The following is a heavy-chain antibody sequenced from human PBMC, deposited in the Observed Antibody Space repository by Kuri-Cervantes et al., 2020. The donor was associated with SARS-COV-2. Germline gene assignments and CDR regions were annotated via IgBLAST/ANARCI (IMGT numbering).Heavy chain of an antibody. CDR2: IDWDDDK. V-gene: IGHV2-5*08. D-gene: IGHD3-9*01. Sequence: SGPTLVKPTQTLTLTCTFSGFSLSTSGMCVSWIRQPPGKALEWLALIDWDDDKRYSPSLKSRLTITKDTSKNQVVLTMTNMDPVDTATYYCAHREGYYDILTGYYIAWFDPWGQGTLVTVSS. CDR3: AHREGYYDILTGYYIAWFDP. J-gene: IGHJ5*02. CDR1: GFSLSTSGMC.